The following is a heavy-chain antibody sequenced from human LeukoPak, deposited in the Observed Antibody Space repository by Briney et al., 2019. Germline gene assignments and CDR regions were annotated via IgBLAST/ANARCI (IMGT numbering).Heavy chain of an antibody. CDR2: IYYSGST. CDR3: ARQSGYSYGYLIHYYGMDV. D-gene: IGHD5-18*01. CDR1: GGSISSYY. Sequence: SETLSLTCTVSGGSISSYYWSWIRQPPGKGLEWIGYIYYSGSTNYNPSLKSRVTISVDTSKNQFSLKLSSVTAADTAVYYCARQSGYSYGYLIHYYGMDVWGQGTTVTVSS. J-gene: IGHJ6*02. V-gene: IGHV4-59*08.